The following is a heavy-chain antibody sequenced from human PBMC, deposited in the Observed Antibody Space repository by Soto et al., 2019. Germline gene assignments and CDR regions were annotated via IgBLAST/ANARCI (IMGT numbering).Heavy chain of an antibody. CDR3: ARDGPGVATPSVDWFDP. CDR2: ISAYNGNT. V-gene: IGHV1-18*01. J-gene: IGHJ5*02. CDR1: GYTFTSYG. D-gene: IGHD5-12*01. Sequence: ASVKVSCKASGYTFTSYGIRWVRQAPGQGLEWMGWISAYNGNTNYAQKLQGRVTMTTDTSTSTAYMELRSLRSDDTAVYYCARDGPGVATPSVDWFDPWGQGTLVTVSS.